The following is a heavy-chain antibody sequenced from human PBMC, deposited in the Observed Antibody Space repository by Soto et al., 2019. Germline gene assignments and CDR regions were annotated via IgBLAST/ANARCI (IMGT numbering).Heavy chain of an antibody. CDR1: GFTFSNYA. J-gene: IGHJ3*02. CDR3: AIIATSGGGDAFDI. CDR2: ILSDEINK. Sequence: QVQLVESGGGVVQPGRSLRLSCAASGFTFSNYAMHWVRQAPGKGLEWVAAILSDEINKYSADSVKGRCTITRDNSKNTLYLHMNSLRPEDTAVYYGAIIATSGGGDAFDIWGQGTMVTVSS. D-gene: IGHD6-13*01. V-gene: IGHV3-30-3*01.